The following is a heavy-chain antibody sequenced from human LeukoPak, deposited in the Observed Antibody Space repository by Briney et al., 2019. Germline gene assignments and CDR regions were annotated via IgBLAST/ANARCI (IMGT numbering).Heavy chain of an antibody. Sequence: GRSLTLSCAVSGFAFNSYAMHWVRQAPGEGVEGGAFISHDGNAQSYAHSVKGRYPLHRDNSKNTVYLQMNSLRPEDSAVYYWARDLSGTYMVDYWGQGTLVTVSS. CDR3: ARDLSGTYMVDY. V-gene: IGHV3-30-3*01. CDR1: GFAFNSYA. D-gene: IGHD1-26*01. J-gene: IGHJ4*02. CDR2: ISHDGNAQ.